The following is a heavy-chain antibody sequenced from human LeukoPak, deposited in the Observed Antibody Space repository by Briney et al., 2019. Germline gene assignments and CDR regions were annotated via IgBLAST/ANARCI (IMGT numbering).Heavy chain of an antibody. J-gene: IGHJ4*02. CDR3: ARGAAAGQDFDY. CDR1: GFTFSSYW. D-gene: IGHD6-13*01. Sequence: PGGSLRLSCAASGFTFSSYWMHWVRQAPGKGLVWVSHINGDGSTTSYADSVKGRFTISRDNAKNTVYLQMNSLRAEDTAVYYCARGAAAGQDFDYWGQGTLVTVSS. V-gene: IGHV3-74*01. CDR2: INGDGSTT.